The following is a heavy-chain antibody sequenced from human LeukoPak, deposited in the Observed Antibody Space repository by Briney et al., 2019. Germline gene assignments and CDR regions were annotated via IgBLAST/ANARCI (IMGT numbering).Heavy chain of an antibody. CDR3: AREQSTSGHAGAFDI. CDR1: GFTLWRHG. Sequence: PGGSLRLSCTTSGFTLWRHGMHWVRQAPGKGLEWVAVTWYGGSDYADSVRSRFSVSRDIFGNTVYLQMDNLRVEDTALYYCAREQSTSGHAGAFDIWGQGTVVTVSS. D-gene: IGHD5-12*01. CDR2: TWYGGS. V-gene: IGHV3-33*01. J-gene: IGHJ3*02.